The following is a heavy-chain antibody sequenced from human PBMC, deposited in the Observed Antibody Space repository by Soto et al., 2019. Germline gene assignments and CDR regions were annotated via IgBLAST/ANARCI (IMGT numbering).Heavy chain of an antibody. CDR3: ASQAGGYSYGPFDY. Sequence: SETLSLTCTVSGGSVSRTSFYWDWIRQPPGKGLEWIGSVSYDGSTYYNPPLKSRVTMSVDTSKNHISLKVNSVTAADAAVYFCASQAGGYSYGPFDYWGQGALVTVSS. V-gene: IGHV4-39*02. CDR1: GGSVSRTSFY. D-gene: IGHD5-18*01. J-gene: IGHJ4*02. CDR2: VSYDGST.